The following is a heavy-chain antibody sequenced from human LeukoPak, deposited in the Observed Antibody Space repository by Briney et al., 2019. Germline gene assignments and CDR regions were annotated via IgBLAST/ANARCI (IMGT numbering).Heavy chain of an antibody. J-gene: IGHJ4*02. CDR2: IIPILGIA. D-gene: IGHD3-10*01. V-gene: IGHV1-69*04. Sequence: ASVKVSCKASGGTFSSYAISWVRQAPGQGLEWMGRIIPILGIANYAQKFQGRVTITADKSTSTAYMELSSLRSEDTAVYYCARLDYYGSGNQDYWGQGTLVTVPS. CDR1: GGTFSSYA. CDR3: ARLDYYGSGNQDY.